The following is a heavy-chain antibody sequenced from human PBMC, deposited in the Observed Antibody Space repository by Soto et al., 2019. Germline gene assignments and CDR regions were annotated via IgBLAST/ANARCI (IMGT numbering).Heavy chain of an antibody. CDR3: ASATIFGVVTTVYYYYGMDV. CDR2: IYYSGST. CDR1: GGSISSGDYY. V-gene: IGHV4-30-4*01. J-gene: IGHJ6*02. Sequence: PSETLSLTCTVSGGSISSGDYYWSWIRQPPGKGLEWIGYIYYSGSTYYNPSLKSRVTISVDTSKNQFSLKLSSVTAADTAVYYCASATIFGVVTTVYYYYGMDVWGQGTTVTVSS. D-gene: IGHD3-3*01.